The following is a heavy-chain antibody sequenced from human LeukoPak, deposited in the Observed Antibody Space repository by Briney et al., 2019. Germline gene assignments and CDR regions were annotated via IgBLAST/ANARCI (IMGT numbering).Heavy chain of an antibody. Sequence: ASVKVSCKASGYTFTSYHMHWVRQAPGQGLEWMGIINPSGGSTSYAQKFQGRVTMTRDTSTSTVYMELSSLRSEDTAVYYCARVVAGSYYYYGMDVWGQGTTVTVSS. CDR2: INPSGGST. V-gene: IGHV1-46*01. J-gene: IGHJ6*02. CDR1: GYTFTSYH. D-gene: IGHD6-19*01. CDR3: ARVVAGSYYYYGMDV.